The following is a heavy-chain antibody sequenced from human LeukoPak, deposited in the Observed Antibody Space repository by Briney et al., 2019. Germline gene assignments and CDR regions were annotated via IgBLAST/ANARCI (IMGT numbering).Heavy chain of an antibody. CDR2: INPSGGST. Sequence: GASVKVSCKASGYTFTSYYMHWVRQAPGQGLEWMGIINPSGGSTSYAQKFQGRVTVTRDTSTSTVYMELSSLRSEDTAVYYCARDPLADFWSGYLFDYWGQGTLVTVSS. J-gene: IGHJ4*02. D-gene: IGHD3-3*01. CDR3: ARDPLADFWSGYLFDY. CDR1: GYTFTSYY. V-gene: IGHV1-46*03.